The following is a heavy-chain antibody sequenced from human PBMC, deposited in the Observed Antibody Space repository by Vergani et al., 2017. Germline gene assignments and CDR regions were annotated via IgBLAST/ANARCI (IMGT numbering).Heavy chain of an antibody. CDR1: GFTFSSYA. V-gene: IGHV3-23*04. D-gene: IGHD3-22*01. J-gene: IGHJ4*02. CDR3: AKNQKAVVIKSAVDY. CDR2: ISCSGGST. Sequence: EVQLVESGGVVVQPGGSLRLSCAASGFTFSSYAMSWVRQAPGKGLEWVSAISCSGGSTYYADSVKGRFTISRDNSKTTLYLQMNSLRAEDTAVYYCAKNQKAVVIKSAVDYWGQGTLVTVSS.